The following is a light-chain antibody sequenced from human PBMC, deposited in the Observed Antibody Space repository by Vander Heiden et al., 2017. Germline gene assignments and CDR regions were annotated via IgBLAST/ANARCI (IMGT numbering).Light chain of an antibody. V-gene: IGLV3-1*01. CDR3: QAWDSSTGV. J-gene: IGLJ1*01. CDR1: KLGDKY. Sequence: SYELTQPPSVSVSPGQTASVTCSGDKLGDKYACWYQQKPGQSPVLVIYQDTKWPSGIPERFSGSNSGNTATLTISGTQAMDEADYYCQAWDSSTGVFGTGTKVTVL. CDR2: QDT.